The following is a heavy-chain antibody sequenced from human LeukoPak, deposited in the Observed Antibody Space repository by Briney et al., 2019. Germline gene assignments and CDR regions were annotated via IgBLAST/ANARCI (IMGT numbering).Heavy chain of an antibody. CDR1: GFTFTSSA. Sequence: ASVKVSCTASGFTFTSSAMQWVRQARGQRLEWIGWIVVGSGNTNYAQKFQERVTITRDMSTSTAYMELRSLRPEDTAVYYCAAVPRQLEKYYFDYWGQRTLVTVSS. CDR3: AAVPRQLEKYYFDY. CDR2: IVVGSGNT. D-gene: IGHD1-1*01. J-gene: IGHJ4*02. V-gene: IGHV1-58*02.